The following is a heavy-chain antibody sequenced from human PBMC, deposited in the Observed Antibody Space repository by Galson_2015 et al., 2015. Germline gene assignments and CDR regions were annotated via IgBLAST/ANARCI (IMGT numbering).Heavy chain of an antibody. V-gene: IGHV6-1*01. CDR2: TYYRSKWYN. Sequence: CAISGDSVSSNSAAWNWIRQSPSRGLEWLGRTYYRSKWYNDYAVSVKSRITINPDTSKNQFSLKLSSVTAADTAVYHCARHYTRYGSGSYNDQTFDYWGQGTLVTVSS. CDR3: ARHYTRYGSGSYNDQTFDY. CDR1: GDSVSSNSAA. J-gene: IGHJ4*02. D-gene: IGHD3-10*01.